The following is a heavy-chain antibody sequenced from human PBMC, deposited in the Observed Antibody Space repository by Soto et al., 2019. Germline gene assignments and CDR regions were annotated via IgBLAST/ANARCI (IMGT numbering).Heavy chain of an antibody. J-gene: IGHJ6*02. CDR3: AKDIALVRGVIMDMDV. CDR1: GFTFSNYG. Sequence: GGSLRLSCAASGFTFSNYGMHWVRQAPGKGLDWVALISYDGGNKYYADSVKGRFTISRDDSKNTLDLQMNSVRGEDTAVYYCAKDIALVRGVIMDMDVWGQGTTVTVSS. V-gene: IGHV3-30*18. CDR2: ISYDGGNK. D-gene: IGHD3-10*01.